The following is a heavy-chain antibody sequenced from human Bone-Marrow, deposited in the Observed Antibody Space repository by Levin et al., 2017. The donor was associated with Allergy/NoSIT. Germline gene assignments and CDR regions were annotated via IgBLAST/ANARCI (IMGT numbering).Heavy chain of an antibody. Sequence: SCAASMFSFTNAWMAWVRQAPGKGLEWLGRIKSKTHGGTTDYAAPVKGRFSISRDDSISTLYLQMSSLKIEDTAVYYCTTDNLASSALWGQGTLVTVSS. CDR2: IKSKTHGGTT. V-gene: IGHV3-15*01. CDR3: TTDNLASSAL. CDR1: MFSFTNAW. J-gene: IGHJ4*02. D-gene: IGHD2-15*01.